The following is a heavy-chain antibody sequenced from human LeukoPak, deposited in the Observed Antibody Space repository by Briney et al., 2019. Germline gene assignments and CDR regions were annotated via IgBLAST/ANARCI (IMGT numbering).Heavy chain of an antibody. D-gene: IGHD2-2*01. V-gene: IGHV3-74*01. CDR3: ARDPYCSSTTCYWGSWFDP. J-gene: IGHJ5*02. CDR2: MNTDGSRT. CDR1: GFTFSSYW. Sequence: GGSPRLSCAASGFTFSSYWMHWVRQAPGKGLVWVSGMNTDGSRTNYADSVKGRFTISRENAKNTLYLQMNSLRAEDTAVYYCARDPYCSSTTCYWGSWFDPWGQGTLVTVSS.